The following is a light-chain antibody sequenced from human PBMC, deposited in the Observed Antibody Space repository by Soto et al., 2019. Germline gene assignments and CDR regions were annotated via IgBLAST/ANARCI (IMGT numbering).Light chain of an antibody. V-gene: IGLV2-8*01. CDR3: SSYRSSNTHVL. CDR1: STDVGGYNY. J-gene: IGLJ2*01. Sequence: QSALTQPPSASGSPGQSVTISCTGTSTDVGGYNYVSWYQQYPGKAPKLMIYEVSKRPSGVPDRFSGSKSGNTASLTVSGLQAEDEADYYCSSYRSSNTHVLFGGGTKLTVL. CDR2: EVS.